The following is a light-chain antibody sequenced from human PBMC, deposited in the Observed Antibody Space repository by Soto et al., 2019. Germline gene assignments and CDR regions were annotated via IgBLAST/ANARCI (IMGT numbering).Light chain of an antibody. Sequence: QSVLTQPPSASGTPGQRVTISCSGSSSNIGINTVNWYQQLPGTAPKLLIYSNNQRPSRVPDRFSGSQSGTSASLAISGLQSEDEADYYCAAWDDSLNGVVFGGGTKLTVL. J-gene: IGLJ2*01. CDR2: SNN. CDR3: AAWDDSLNGVV. V-gene: IGLV1-44*01. CDR1: SSNIGINT.